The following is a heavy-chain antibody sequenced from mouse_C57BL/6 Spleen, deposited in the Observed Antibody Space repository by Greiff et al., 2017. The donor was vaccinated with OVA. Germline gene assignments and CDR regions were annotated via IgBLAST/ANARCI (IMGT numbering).Heavy chain of an antibody. Sequence: QVQLQQPGAELVRPGSSVKLSCKASGYTFTSYWMDWVKQRPGQGLEWIGNIYPSDSETHYNQKFKDKATLTVDKSSSTAYMQRSSLTSEDSAVYYCARPVVSDWYFDVWGTGTTVTVSS. D-gene: IGHD1-1*01. J-gene: IGHJ1*03. V-gene: IGHV1-61*01. CDR2: IYPSDSET. CDR3: ARPVVSDWYFDV. CDR1: GYTFTSYW.